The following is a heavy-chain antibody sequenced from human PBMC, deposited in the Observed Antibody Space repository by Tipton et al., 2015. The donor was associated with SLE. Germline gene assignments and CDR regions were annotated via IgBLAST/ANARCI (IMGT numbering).Heavy chain of an antibody. CDR3: VKVSWAGGSFGGDIFDM. J-gene: IGHJ3*02. V-gene: IGHV3-30*18. Sequence: RSLRLSCVASGVNFRDYGMHWVRQAPGKGPEWVAVIWYDGSETYYADSVKGRFTISRDNSRNTLYLQMSRLRTDDTAVYFCVKVSWAGGSFGGDIFDMWGQGTMVTVSS. CDR2: IWYDGSET. CDR1: GVNFRDYG. D-gene: IGHD1-26*01.